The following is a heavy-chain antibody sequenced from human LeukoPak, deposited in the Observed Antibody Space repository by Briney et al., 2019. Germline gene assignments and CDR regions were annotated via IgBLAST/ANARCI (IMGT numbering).Heavy chain of an antibody. J-gene: IGHJ4*02. CDR3: ARGNIGYQLLFLAAIGRTGDYFDY. CDR1: GFTFSSYW. V-gene: IGHV3-7*01. Sequence: GGSLRLSCAASGFTFSSYWMSWVRQAPGKGLEWVANIKQDGSEIYYVDSVKGRFTISRDNAKNSLYLQMNSLRAEDTAVYYCARGNIGYQLLFLAAIGRTGDYFDYWGQGTLVTVSS. D-gene: IGHD2-2*01. CDR2: IKQDGSEI.